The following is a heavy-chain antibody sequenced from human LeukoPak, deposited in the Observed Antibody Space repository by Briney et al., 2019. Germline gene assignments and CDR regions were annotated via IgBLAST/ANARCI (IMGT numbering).Heavy chain of an antibody. Sequence: GGSLRLSCAASGFTFSSYSMNWVRQAPGKGLEWVSYISSSSSTIYYADSVKGRFTISRDNAKNSLYLQMNSLRAEDTAVYYCARDPHYYYYMDVWGKGTTVTVSS. V-gene: IGHV3-48*01. J-gene: IGHJ6*03. CDR1: GFTFSSYS. CDR2: ISSSSSTI. CDR3: ARDPHYYYYMDV.